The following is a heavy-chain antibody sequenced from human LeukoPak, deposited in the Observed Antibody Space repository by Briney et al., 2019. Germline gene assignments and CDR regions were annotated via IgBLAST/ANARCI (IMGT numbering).Heavy chain of an antibody. CDR3: ARLGGEDIVVLPAAAGDYFDY. J-gene: IGHJ4*02. D-gene: IGHD2-2*01. CDR2: INHSGST. V-gene: IGHV4-34*01. Sequence: SETLSLTCAVYGGSFSGYYWSWIRQPPGKGLEWIGEINHSGSTNYNPSLKSRVTISVDTSKNQFSLKLSSVTAADTAVYYCARLGGEDIVVLPAAAGDYFDYWGQGTLVTVSS. CDR1: GGSFSGYY.